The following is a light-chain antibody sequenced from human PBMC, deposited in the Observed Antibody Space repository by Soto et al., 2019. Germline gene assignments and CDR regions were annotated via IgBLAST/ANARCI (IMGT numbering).Light chain of an antibody. CDR3: QQCGSSPYT. J-gene: IGKJ2*01. Sequence: EIVMTQSPVTLSVSPGERATLSCRASQSVRRNLAWYQQKPGQAPRLLISGASTRATGIPARFSGSGSGTEFTLTISSLQSEDFAVYYCQQCGSSPYTFGQGTKLEIK. CDR2: GAS. V-gene: IGKV3-15*01. CDR1: QSVRRN.